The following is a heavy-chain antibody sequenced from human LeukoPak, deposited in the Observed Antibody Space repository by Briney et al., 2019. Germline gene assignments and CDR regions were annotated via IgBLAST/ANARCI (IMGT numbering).Heavy chain of an antibody. D-gene: IGHD5-18*01. J-gene: IGHJ3*02. CDR2: VSQSGDNT. CDR3: ATEGAAMVTRAFDI. CDR1: GFTVFNYW. V-gene: IGHV3-23*01. Sequence: PGGSLRLSCAASGFTVFNYWMSWVRQAPGKGLEWVSAVSQSGDNTYYADSVQGRFTISRDNSKNTMYLQMNSLRAEDTAVYYCATEGAAMVTRAFDIWGQGTMVSVSS.